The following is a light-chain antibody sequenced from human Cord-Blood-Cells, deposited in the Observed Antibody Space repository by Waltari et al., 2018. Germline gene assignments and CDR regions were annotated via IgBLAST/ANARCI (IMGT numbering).Light chain of an antibody. CDR1: SSNLGSNY. V-gene: IGLV1-47*01. Sequence: QSVLTQPPSASGTPGRRDTISCSGSSSNLGSNYVYCFQQLPGTAPKLLIYRNNQRPSGVAGRFSGSKSGTSASLAISGLRSEDEADYYCAAWDYSLSGWVFGGGTKLTVL. CDR2: RNN. J-gene: IGLJ3*02. CDR3: AAWDYSLSGWV.